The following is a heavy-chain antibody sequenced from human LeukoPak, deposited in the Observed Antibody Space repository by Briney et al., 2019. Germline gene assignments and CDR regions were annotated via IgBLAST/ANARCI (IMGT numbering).Heavy chain of an antibody. Sequence: PSGTLSLTCTVSGGSISSSTSDWGCIRPPPGTGLEWVGSIYYSGSTSYNPSLKSLVTISVDTSKNQFSLKLSSVTGADTAVYYCARNFSSGWCDYWGQGTLVTVSS. J-gene: IGHJ4*02. CDR3: ARNFSSGWCDY. CDR1: GGSISSSTSD. D-gene: IGHD6-19*01. V-gene: IGHV4-39*07. CDR2: IYYSGST.